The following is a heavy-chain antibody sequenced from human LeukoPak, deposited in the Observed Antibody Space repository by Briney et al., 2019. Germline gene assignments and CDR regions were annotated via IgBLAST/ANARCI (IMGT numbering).Heavy chain of an antibody. CDR3: ASPRYCSSTSCYTNPDYYFDY. V-gene: IGHV1-69*06. J-gene: IGHJ4*02. D-gene: IGHD2-2*02. Sequence: ASVKVSCKASGGTFSSYAISWVRQAPGQGLEWMGGIIPIFGTANYAQKFQGRVTITADKSTSTAYMELSSLRSEDTAVYYCASPRYCSSTSCYTNPDYYFDYWGQGTLVTVSS. CDR2: IIPIFGTA. CDR1: GGTFSSYA.